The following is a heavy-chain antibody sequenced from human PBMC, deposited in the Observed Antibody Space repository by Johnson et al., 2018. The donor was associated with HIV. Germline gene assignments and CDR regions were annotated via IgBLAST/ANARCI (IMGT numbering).Heavy chain of an antibody. CDR1: GFTVSSNS. Sequence: VQLVESGGGLVQPGGSLKLSCAASGFTVSSNSMSWVRQAPGTGPEWVSVIYSGGSTYYADSVQGRFTISRDNSKNSLYLQMNSLRAEDTALYYCARCGYSSYWDAFDIWGQGTMVTVSS. D-gene: IGHD5-12*01. J-gene: IGHJ3*02. CDR3: ARCGYSSYWDAFDI. V-gene: IGHV3-66*01. CDR2: IYSGGST.